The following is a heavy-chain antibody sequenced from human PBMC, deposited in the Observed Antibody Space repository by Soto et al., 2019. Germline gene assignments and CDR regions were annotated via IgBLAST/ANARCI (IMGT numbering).Heavy chain of an antibody. D-gene: IGHD2-15*01. CDR2: IYYSGST. V-gene: IGHV4-30-4*08. CDR3: AGFVVPASRNTDFDY. Sequence: QVQLQESGPGLVKPSETLSLTCSVSGGSISNSDHYWTWIRQTPGKGLEWIGYIYYSGSTFYNPSLRGRVTISVDTSKNQFSLKVNSVTAADTAVYYCAGFVVPASRNTDFDYWGQGTLVTVSS. J-gene: IGHJ4*02. CDR1: GGSISNSDHY.